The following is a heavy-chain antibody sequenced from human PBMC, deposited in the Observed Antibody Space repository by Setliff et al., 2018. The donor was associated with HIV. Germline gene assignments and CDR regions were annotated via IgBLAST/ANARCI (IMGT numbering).Heavy chain of an antibody. D-gene: IGHD3-10*01. CDR1: GGSISSGSYY. Sequence: PSETLSLTCTVSGGSISSGSYYWSWIRQPAGKGLEWIGHIYTSGSTNYNPSLKGRFTTSRDNAKNSLYLQMNSLRAEDTAVYYCARILSSRGIIEAYYYAMDVWGQGTTVTVSS. CDR2: IYTSGST. J-gene: IGHJ6*02. V-gene: IGHV4-61*09. CDR3: ARILSSRGIIEAYYYAMDV.